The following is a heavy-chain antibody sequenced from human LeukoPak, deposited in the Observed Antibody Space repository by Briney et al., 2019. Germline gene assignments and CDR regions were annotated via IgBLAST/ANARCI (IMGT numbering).Heavy chain of an antibody. J-gene: IGHJ6*04. D-gene: IGHD5-18*01. CDR1: GYTFTGYY. V-gene: IGHV1-2*02. CDR2: INPNSGGT. Sequence: ASVKVSCKASGYTFTGYYMHWVRQAPGQGLEWMGWINPNSGGTNYQGRVTMTRDTSISTAYMELSRLRSGDTAVYYCAREMVQGTAMGMDVWGKGTTVTVSS. CDR3: AREMVQGTAMGMDV.